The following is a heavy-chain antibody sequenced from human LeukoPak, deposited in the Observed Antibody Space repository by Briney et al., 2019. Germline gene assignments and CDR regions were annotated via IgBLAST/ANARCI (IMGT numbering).Heavy chain of an antibody. J-gene: IGHJ4*02. CDR1: GFTFDDYA. Sequence: PGGSLRLSCAASGFTFDDYAMHWVRQAPGKGLEWVSVISWNSGTIAYADSVKGRFTISRDNAKNSLYLQMNSLRAEDTALYYCAKDLAFGITLRRGSNSHKGCCGQGTLVTVSS. D-gene: IGHD3-10*01. V-gene: IGHV3-9*01. CDR3: AKDLAFGITLRRGSNSHKGC. CDR2: ISWNSGTI.